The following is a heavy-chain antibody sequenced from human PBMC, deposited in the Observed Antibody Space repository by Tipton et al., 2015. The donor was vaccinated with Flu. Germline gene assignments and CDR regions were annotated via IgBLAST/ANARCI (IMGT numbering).Heavy chain of an antibody. J-gene: IGHJ5*02. CDR3: ARYPESNYHWFGP. V-gene: IGHV4-39*07. Sequence: TLSLTCTVSGGSISSSRYYWGWIRQPPGKGLEWIGSIYHSGTAYYNPSLKSRVTISVDTSKNQISLKLSSVTAADTAVCYRARYPESNYHWFGPWGQGALVTVSS. D-gene: IGHD4-11*01. CDR2: IYHSGTA. CDR1: GGSISSSRYY.